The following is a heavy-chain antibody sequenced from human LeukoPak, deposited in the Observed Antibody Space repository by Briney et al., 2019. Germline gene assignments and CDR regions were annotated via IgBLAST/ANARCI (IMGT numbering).Heavy chain of an antibody. CDR1: GFTFSSYS. V-gene: IGHV3-21*01. Sequence: PGGSLRLSCAASGFTFSSYSMNWVRQAPGKGLEWVSSISSSSSYIYYADSVKGRFTISRDNSKNTLYLQMNSLRAEDTAVYYCARAIGGGYNTYYFDYWGQGTLVTVSS. CDR2: ISSSSSYI. D-gene: IGHD5-24*01. J-gene: IGHJ4*02. CDR3: ARAIGGGYNTYYFDY.